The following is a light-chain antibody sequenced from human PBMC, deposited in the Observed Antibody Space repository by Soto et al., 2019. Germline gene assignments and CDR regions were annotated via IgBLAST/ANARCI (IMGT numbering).Light chain of an antibody. CDR2: DVS. V-gene: IGLV2-14*03. CDR3: SSYTSDSTL. CDR1: SSDVGGYNF. Sequence: QSVLTQPASVSGSPGQSITISCTGTSSDVGGYNFVSWYQQHPAKAPKLIIYDVSNRPSGVPIRFSASKSGSTASLTISGLQAEDEADYYCSSYTSDSTLFGGGTKVTVL. J-gene: IGLJ2*01.